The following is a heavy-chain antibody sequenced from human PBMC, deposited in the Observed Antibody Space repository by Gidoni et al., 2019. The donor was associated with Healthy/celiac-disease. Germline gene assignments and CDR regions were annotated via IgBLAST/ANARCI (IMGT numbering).Heavy chain of an antibody. J-gene: IGHJ5*02. Sequence: EVQLVESGGGLVQPGGSLRLSCAASGFTFRSYAMSWVRQAPGQGLEWVSASSGSGGSKYYADSVKGRFTISRDNSKNTLYLQMNSLRAEDTAVYYCAKVRGITIFGVGSNNWFDPWGQGTLVTVSS. CDR3: AKVRGITIFGVGSNNWFDP. CDR1: GFTFRSYA. CDR2: SSGSGGSK. D-gene: IGHD3-3*01. V-gene: IGHV3-23*04.